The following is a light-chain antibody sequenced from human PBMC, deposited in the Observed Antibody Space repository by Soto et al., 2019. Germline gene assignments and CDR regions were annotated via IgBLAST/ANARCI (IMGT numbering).Light chain of an antibody. CDR2: KAS. J-gene: IGKJ1*01. CDR3: QHYNSYPWT. CDR1: QTLRSW. V-gene: IGKV1-5*03. Sequence: DTQMTQSPSTLSASVIDRVTIICQTSQTLRSWLAWYQQKPGKAPKLLIYKASTLESGVPSSFSVRGSETEFPLTLCSLQPDDLATYYCQHYNSYPWTLGQGAKGDTK.